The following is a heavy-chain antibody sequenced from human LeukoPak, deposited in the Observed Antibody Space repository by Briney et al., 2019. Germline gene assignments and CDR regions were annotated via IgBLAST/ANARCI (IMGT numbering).Heavy chain of an antibody. Sequence: MASETLSLTCTVSGGSISSYYWSWIRQPPGKGLEWIGYIYYSGSTNYNPSLKSRVTISVDTSKNQFSLKLSSVTAADTAVYYCARDLVVPAARAVSFSDYYMDVWGKGTTVTVSS. CDR2: IYYSGST. D-gene: IGHD2-2*01. CDR3: ARDLVVPAARAVSFSDYYMDV. CDR1: GGSISSYY. V-gene: IGHV4-59*01. J-gene: IGHJ6*03.